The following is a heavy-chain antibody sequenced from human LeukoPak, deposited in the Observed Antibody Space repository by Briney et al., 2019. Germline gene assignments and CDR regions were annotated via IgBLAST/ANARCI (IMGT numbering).Heavy chain of an antibody. D-gene: IGHD3-9*01. V-gene: IGHV3-21*01. J-gene: IGHJ4*02. CDR1: GFTFSSYS. Sequence: GGSLRLSCAASGFTFSSYSMNWVRQAPGKGLEWVSSISSSSSYMYYADSVKGRFTISRDNAKNSLYLQMNSLRAEDTAVYYCARVTYYDILTGYEIDYWGQGTLVTVSS. CDR2: ISSSSSYM. CDR3: ARVTYYDILTGYEIDY.